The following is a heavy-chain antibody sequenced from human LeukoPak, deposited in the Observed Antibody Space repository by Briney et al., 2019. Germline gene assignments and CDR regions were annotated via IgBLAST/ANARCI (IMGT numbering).Heavy chain of an antibody. CDR2: ISAYNGNT. Sequence: ASVKVSCKASGYTFTSYGISWVRQAPGQGLEWMGWISAYNGNTNYAQKLQGRVTMTTDTSTSTAYMELRSLRSDDTAVYYCALRETVYWWGHCYYFYYYVGVWGKGNRDRLL. J-gene: IGHJ6*03. CDR3: ALRETVYWWGHCYYFYYYVGV. D-gene: IGHD2-21*02. V-gene: IGHV1-18*01. CDR1: GYTFTSYG.